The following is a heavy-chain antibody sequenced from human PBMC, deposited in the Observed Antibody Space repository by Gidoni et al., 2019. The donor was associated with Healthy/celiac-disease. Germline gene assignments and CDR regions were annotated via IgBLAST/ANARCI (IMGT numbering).Heavy chain of an antibody. V-gene: IGHV1-8*01. J-gene: IGHJ3*02. Sequence: QVQLLPSWAEVKKPGASVKVSCTASGYTFTSYDIHWVRQATGQGLEWMGWRNPNSGNTGYAQKLQGRVTMTRNTSRSTAYMELSSLRSEDTAVYYCATLTRVLQAFDIWGQGTMVTVSS. CDR1: GYTFTSYD. D-gene: IGHD1-1*01. CDR2: RNPNSGNT. CDR3: ATLTRVLQAFDI.